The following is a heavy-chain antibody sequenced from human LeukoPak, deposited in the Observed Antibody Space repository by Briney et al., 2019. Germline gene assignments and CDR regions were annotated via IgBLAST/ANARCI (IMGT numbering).Heavy chain of an antibody. CDR3: ARKKPYYYDTNGYHNWFDP. CDR1: GFTFSSYW. CDR2: ISSAGSST. Sequence: GGSLRLSCAASGFTFSSYWMHWVRQAPGKGLVWVSRISSAGSSTTYADSVKGRFTISRDNAKNTLYLQMSSLRAEDTAVYYCARKKPYYYDTNGYHNWFDPWGQGTLVTVSS. J-gene: IGHJ5*02. D-gene: IGHD3-22*01. V-gene: IGHV3-74*01.